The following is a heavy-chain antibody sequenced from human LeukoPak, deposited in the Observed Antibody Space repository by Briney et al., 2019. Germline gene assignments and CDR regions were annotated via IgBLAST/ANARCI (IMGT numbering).Heavy chain of an antibody. D-gene: IGHD6-13*01. J-gene: IGHJ6*03. CDR3: ASPAAGTQMHYYYYMDV. CDR1: GFTFSDYY. V-gene: IGHV3-11*01. Sequence: GGSLRLSCAASGFTFSDYYMSWIRQAPGKGLEWVSYISSSGSTIYYADSVKGRFTISRDNAKNSLYLQMNSLRAEDTAVDYCASPAAGTQMHYYYYMDVWGKGTTVTVCS. CDR2: ISSSGSTI.